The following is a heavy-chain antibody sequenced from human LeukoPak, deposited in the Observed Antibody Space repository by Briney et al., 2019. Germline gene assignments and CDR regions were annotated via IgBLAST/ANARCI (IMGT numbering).Heavy chain of an antibody. J-gene: IGHJ1*01. D-gene: IGHD3-10*01. CDR1: GYTFTSYY. V-gene: IGHV1-46*01. CDR3: ARRDGSGPFQH. CDR2: INPSGGST. Sequence: ASVKVSCKASGYTFTSYYMHWVRQAPGQGLEWMGIINPSGGSTSYAQKFQGRVTMTRDMSTSTVYMELSSLRSEDTAVYYCARRDGSGPFQHWGQSTLVTVSS.